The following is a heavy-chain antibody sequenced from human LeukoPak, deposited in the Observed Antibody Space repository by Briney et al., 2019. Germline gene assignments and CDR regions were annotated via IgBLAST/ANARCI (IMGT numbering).Heavy chain of an antibody. V-gene: IGHV3-66*01. CDR3: ARGNDYGDYYFDY. Sequence: GESLKISCAASGFTVSTNYMNWVRQAPGKGLEWVSVIYSGGSTYYADSVKGRFTISRDNSKNTLYLQMNSLRAEDTAVYYCARGNDYGDYYFDYWGQGTLVTVSS. CDR2: IYSGGST. CDR1: GFTVSTNY. J-gene: IGHJ4*02. D-gene: IGHD4-17*01.